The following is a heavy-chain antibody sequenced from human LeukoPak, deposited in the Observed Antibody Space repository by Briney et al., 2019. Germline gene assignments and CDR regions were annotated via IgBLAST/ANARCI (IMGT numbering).Heavy chain of an antibody. D-gene: IGHD2-15*01. V-gene: IGHV3-21*01. CDR1: GFTFSSYN. CDR2: ISNTGSYT. Sequence: GGSLRLSCAASGFTFSSYNMNWVRQAPGKGLEWVSFISNTGSYTYYTDSLKGRFTISRDNAKNSMYLQMNSLRAEDTAVCYCAKDRFCSGAGCSDAFDMWGQGTMVTVSS. J-gene: IGHJ3*02. CDR3: AKDRFCSGAGCSDAFDM.